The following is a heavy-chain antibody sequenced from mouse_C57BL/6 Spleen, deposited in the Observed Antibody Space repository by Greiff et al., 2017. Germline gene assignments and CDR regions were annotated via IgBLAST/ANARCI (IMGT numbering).Heavy chain of an antibody. CDR3: ARDWDGSSYWYVDV. CDR2: ISYDGSN. D-gene: IGHD1-1*01. V-gene: IGHV3-6*01. J-gene: IGHJ1*03. CDR1: GYSITRGYY. Sequence: EVHLVESGPGLVKPSQSLSLTCSVTGYSITRGYYWNWIRQFPGNKLEWMGYISYDGSNNYNPSLNNRISITRDTSKHQFFLKLNSVTTEDTATYYCARDWDGSSYWYVDVWGTGTTVTVSS.